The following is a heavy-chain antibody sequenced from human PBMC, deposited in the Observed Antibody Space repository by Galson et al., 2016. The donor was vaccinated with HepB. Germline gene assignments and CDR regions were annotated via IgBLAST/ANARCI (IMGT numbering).Heavy chain of an antibody. Sequence: SLRLSCAASGFPFSRYWMHWVRQAPGKGLEWVSVIYGGGSTTYADPVKGRFTISRHNSKNTLYHQMNSLRTENKAVYYCARPLPNVGYGMDVWGQGTTVTVSS. CDR1: GFPFSRYW. D-gene: IGHD2-15*01. CDR3: ARPLPNVGYGMDV. J-gene: IGHJ6*02. V-gene: IGHV3-53*04. CDR2: IYGGGST.